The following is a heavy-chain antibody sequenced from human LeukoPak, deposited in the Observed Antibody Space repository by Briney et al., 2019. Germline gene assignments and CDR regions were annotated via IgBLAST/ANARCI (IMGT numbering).Heavy chain of an antibody. CDR3: ARGLYYGSGSYGIPYYFDY. CDR2: IYYSGST. D-gene: IGHD3-10*01. CDR1: GGSVSSGSYY. V-gene: IGHV4-61*01. J-gene: IGHJ4*02. Sequence: SETLSLTCTVSGGSVSSGSYYWSWIRQPPGKGLEWIGYIYYSGSTNYNPSLKSRVTISVDTSKNQFSLKLSSVTAADTAVYYCARGLYYGSGSYGIPYYFDYWGQGTLVTVSS.